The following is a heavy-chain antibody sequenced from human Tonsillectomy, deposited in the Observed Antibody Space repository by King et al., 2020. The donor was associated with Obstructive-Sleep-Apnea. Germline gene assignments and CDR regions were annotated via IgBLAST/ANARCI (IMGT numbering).Heavy chain of an antibody. CDR2: IHNSGST. CDR3: ARVDRIGSGINY. V-gene: IGHV4-31*03. Sequence: VQLQESGPGLVKPSQTLSLTCTVSGGSISSGGYYWSWVRQHPGKGLEWIGYIHNSGSTYSSPSLKSRVTISGDTSKNQFSLKLTSVTAADTAVYYCARVDRIGSGINYWGQGTLVTVSS. D-gene: IGHD3-10*01. J-gene: IGHJ4*02. CDR1: GGSISSGGYY.